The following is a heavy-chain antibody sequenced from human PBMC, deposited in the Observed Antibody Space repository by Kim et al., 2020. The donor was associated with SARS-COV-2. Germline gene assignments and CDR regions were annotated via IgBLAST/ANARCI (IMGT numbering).Heavy chain of an antibody. Sequence: ASVTVSCKASGYNFKNNVMNWVRQAPGQGLEWMGWISASTGNPTYAQGFTGRFVFSLDTSVSTAYLQISSLKAEDTAVYYCARSMVAAAGRWFDTWGQGTLVTVSS. CDR2: ISASTGNP. D-gene: IGHD6-13*01. V-gene: IGHV7-4-1*02. CDR3: ARSMVAAAGRWFDT. CDR1: GYNFKNNV. J-gene: IGHJ5*02.